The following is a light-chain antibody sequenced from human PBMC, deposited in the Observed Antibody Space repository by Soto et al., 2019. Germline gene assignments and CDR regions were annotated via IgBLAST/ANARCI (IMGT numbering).Light chain of an antibody. V-gene: IGLV1-40*01. CDR2: SNT. Sequence: QSVLAQPPSVSGAPGQRVTISCTGSSSNIGAYYDVHWYQQVPETAPKLLIFSNTNRPSGVPDRFSGSKSGTSASLAITGLQAEDEADYYCQSYDTSLRDYVFGTGTKVTVL. CDR1: SSNIGAYYD. CDR3: QSYDTSLRDYV. J-gene: IGLJ1*01.